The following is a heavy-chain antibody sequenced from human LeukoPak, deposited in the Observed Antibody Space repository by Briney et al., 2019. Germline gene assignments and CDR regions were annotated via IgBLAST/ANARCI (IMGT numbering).Heavy chain of an antibody. J-gene: IGHJ3*02. V-gene: IGHV6-1*01. D-gene: IGHD3-16*01. CDR1: GDSVSSNSAA. Sequence: SQTLSLTCAICGDSVSSNSAAWNLIRQSPSRGLEGLGRTYYRSKWYNDYAVSVKSRITINPDTLKNQFSLQLKSVTPEDTAVYYCARDGDWGILAFDIWGQGTVVTISS. CDR2: TYYRSKWYN. CDR3: ARDGDWGILAFDI.